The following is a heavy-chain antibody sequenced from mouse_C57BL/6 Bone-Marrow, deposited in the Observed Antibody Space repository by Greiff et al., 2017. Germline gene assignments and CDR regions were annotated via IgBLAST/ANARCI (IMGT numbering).Heavy chain of an antibody. CDR1: GFNIKDDY. V-gene: IGHV14-4*01. CDR3: TQDYSKDFDY. D-gene: IGHD2-5*01. J-gene: IGHJ2*01. CDR2: IDPENGDT. Sequence: EVQLQQSGAELVRPGASVKLSCTASGFNIKDDYMHWVKQRPEQGLEWIGWIDPENGDTEYASKFQGKATITADKSSNTAYLQLSSLTSEDTAVYYCTQDYSKDFDYWGQGTTLTVSS.